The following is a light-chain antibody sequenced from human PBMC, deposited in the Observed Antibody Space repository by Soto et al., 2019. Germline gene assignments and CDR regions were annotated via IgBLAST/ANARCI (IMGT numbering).Light chain of an antibody. CDR3: SSYTSSSTVV. Sequence: QSALTQPASVSGSPGQSITISCTGTSSDIGGYNYVSWYQQHPGKAPKLMIYDISNRPSGVSNRFSGSKSGYTASLTISGLQAEDEADHYCSSYTSSSTVVFGGGTKLTVL. CDR2: DIS. V-gene: IGLV2-14*01. J-gene: IGLJ2*01. CDR1: SSDIGGYNY.